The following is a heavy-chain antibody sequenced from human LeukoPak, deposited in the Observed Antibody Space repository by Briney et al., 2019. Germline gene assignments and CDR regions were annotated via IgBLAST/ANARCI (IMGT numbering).Heavy chain of an antibody. D-gene: IGHD2-15*01. CDR1: GFTFDDYA. CDR3: AKVAYCSGGSCYFFDY. Sequence: GRSLRLSCAASGFTFDDYAMHWVRQAPGKGLEWVSGISWNSGSIGYADSVKGRFTISRDNAKNSLYLQMNSLRAEDTALYYCAKVAYCSGGSCYFFDYWGQGTLVTVSS. J-gene: IGHJ4*02. CDR2: ISWNSGSI. V-gene: IGHV3-9*01.